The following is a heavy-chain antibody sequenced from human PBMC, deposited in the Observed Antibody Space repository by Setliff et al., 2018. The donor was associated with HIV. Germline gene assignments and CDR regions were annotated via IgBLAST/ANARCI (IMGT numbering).Heavy chain of an antibody. Sequence: SETLSLTCTVSGGSISSYYWSWIRQPPGKGLEWIGYIYYSGSTNCNPSLKSRVTISVDTSKNQFSLKLSSVTAADTAVYYCARVSSGYDLDYWGQGTLVTVSS. V-gene: IGHV4-59*01. CDR3: ARVSSGYDLDY. CDR2: IYYSGST. D-gene: IGHD5-12*01. J-gene: IGHJ4*02. CDR1: GGSISSYY.